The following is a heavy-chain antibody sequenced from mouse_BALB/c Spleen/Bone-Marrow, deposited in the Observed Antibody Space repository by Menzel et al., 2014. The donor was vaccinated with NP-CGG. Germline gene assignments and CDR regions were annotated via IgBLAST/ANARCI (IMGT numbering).Heavy chain of an antibody. D-gene: IGHD1-2*01. CDR1: GFNIKDTY. J-gene: IGHJ1*01. V-gene: IGHV14-3*02. CDR2: IDPANGNT. Sequence: VQLQQSGAELVKPGASVKLSCTASGFNIKDTYMHWVKQRPELGLEWIGRIDPANGNTKYDPKFQGKATITADTSSNTAYLQLSSLTSEDTAVYYCARGGTTATWYFDVWGAGTTVTVSS. CDR3: ARGGTTATWYFDV.